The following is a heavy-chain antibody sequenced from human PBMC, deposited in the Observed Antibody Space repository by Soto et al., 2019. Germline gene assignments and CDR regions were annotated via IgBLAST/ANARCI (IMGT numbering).Heavy chain of an antibody. CDR2: IYWDDDK. J-gene: IGHJ3*02. V-gene: IGHV2-5*02. D-gene: IGHD2-21*02. CDR1: GFSLSTSGVA. CDR3: AHRLTATAFDI. Sequence: QITLKESGPTLVKPTQTLTLTCTFSGFSLSTSGVAVGWIRQPPGKALEWLALIYWDDDKRYSPSMKGRLTITRETSKNQVVIIMTNMDPEDTATYYCAHRLTATAFDIWGQGTMVTVSS.